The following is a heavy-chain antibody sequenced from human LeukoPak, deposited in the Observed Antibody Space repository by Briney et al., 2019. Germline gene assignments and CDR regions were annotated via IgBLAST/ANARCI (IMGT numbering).Heavy chain of an antibody. J-gene: IGHJ4*02. CDR3: TRDGHYGILTGYYQYYFDY. D-gene: IGHD3-9*01. Sequence: GGSLRLSCTASGFAFGDYAMSWVRQAPGKGLEWVGFIRSKAYGGTTEYAASVKGRFTISRDDSKSIAYLQMNSLKTEDTAVYYCTRDGHYGILTGYYQYYFDYWGQGTLVTVSS. CDR1: GFAFGDYA. V-gene: IGHV3-49*04. CDR2: IRSKAYGGTT.